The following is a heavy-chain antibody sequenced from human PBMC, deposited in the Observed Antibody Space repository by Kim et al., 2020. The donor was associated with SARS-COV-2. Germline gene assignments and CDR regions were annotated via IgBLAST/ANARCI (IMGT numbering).Heavy chain of an antibody. Sequence: SETLSLTCTVSGGSISSSSYYWGWIRQPPGKGLEWIGSIYYSGSTYYNPSLKSRVTISVDTSKNQFSLKLSSVTAADTAVYYCARHLPAGIQLWPRNAYFDYWGQGTLVTVSS. CDR1: GGSISSSSYY. CDR3: ARHLPAGIQLWPRNAYFDY. V-gene: IGHV4-39*01. D-gene: IGHD5-18*01. CDR2: IYYSGST. J-gene: IGHJ4*02.